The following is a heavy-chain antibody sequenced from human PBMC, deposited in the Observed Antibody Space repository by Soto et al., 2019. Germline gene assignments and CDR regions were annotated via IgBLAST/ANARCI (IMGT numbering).Heavy chain of an antibody. D-gene: IGHD2-21*02. CDR1: GGSISSGGYS. J-gene: IGHJ5*02. CDR2: IYHSGST. CDR3: ATVDGDCYSGRACWFDP. Sequence: SETLSLTCAVSGGSISSGGYSWSWIRQPPGKGLEWIGYIYHSGSTYYNPSLKSRVTISVDRSKNQFSLKLSSVTAADTAVYYCATVDGDCYSGRACWFDPWGQGTLVTVSS. V-gene: IGHV4-30-2*01.